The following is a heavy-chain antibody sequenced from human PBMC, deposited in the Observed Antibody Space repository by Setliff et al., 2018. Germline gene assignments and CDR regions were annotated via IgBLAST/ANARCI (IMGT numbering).Heavy chain of an antibody. D-gene: IGHD3-10*01. CDR1: GYTFSTQY. J-gene: IGHJ6*03. CDR2: INTNTGNP. CDR3: ARASRFGTVVYKGDYYMDV. Sequence: ASVKVSCKASGYTFSTQYIHWVRQGPGQGFEWMGWINTNTGNPIYVQGFTGRFVFSLDTSVSTAYLHISGLKAEDTAVYYCARASRFGTVVYKGDYYMDVWGKGTTVTVSS. V-gene: IGHV7-4-1*02.